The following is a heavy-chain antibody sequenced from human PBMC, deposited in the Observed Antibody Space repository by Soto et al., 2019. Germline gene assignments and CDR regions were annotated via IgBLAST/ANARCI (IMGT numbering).Heavy chain of an antibody. D-gene: IGHD5-12*01. CDR1: GFTFSSYS. CDR2: ISSSSSTI. J-gene: IGHJ4*02. CDR3: ARDRVATIGNGLGY. V-gene: IGHV3-48*02. Sequence: EVQLVESGGGLVQPGGSLRLSCAASGFTFSSYSMNWVRQAPGKGLEWVSYISSSSSTIYYADSVKGRFTISRDNAKNSLYLQMNSLRDEDTAAYYCARDRVATIGNGLGYWGQGTLVTVSS.